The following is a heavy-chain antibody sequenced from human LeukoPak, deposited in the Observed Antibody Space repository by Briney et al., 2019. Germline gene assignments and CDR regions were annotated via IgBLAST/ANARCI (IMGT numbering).Heavy chain of an antibody. CDR1: GYTFTGYY. CDR2: INPNSGGT. J-gene: IGHJ4*02. D-gene: IGHD3-22*01. Sequence: GASVKVSCKASGYTFTGYYMHWVRQAPRQGLEWMGWINPNSGGTNYAQKFQGRVTMTRDTSISTAYMELSRLRSDDTAVYYCARDDDSSGYSLFDYWGQGTLVTVSS. CDR3: ARDDDSSGYSLFDY. V-gene: IGHV1-2*02.